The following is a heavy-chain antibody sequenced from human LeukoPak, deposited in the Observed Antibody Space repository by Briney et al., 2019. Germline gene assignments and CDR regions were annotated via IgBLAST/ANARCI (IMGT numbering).Heavy chain of an antibody. V-gene: IGHV4-34*01. Sequence: SETLSLTCAVYGGSFSGYYWSWIRQPPGKGLEWIGEISHSGSTNYNPSLKSRVTISVDTSKNQFSLKLSSVTAVDTAVYYCARIYYYDSSGYPDWGQGTLVTVSS. CDR3: ARIYYYDSSGYPD. J-gene: IGHJ4*02. CDR2: ISHSGST. D-gene: IGHD3-22*01. CDR1: GGSFSGYY.